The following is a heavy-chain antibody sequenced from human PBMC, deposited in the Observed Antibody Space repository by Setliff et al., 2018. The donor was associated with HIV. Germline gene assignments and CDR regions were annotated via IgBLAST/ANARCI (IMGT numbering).Heavy chain of an antibody. V-gene: IGHV3-73*01. Sequence: GGSLRLSCAASGFTFSGYWMSWVRQAPGKGLEWVGRIRSKANNYATTYAASVKGRFTIFRDDSKNTAYLQMNSLKIEDTAVYYCTRHQYDFWSGYDYYYYMDVWGKGTTVTVSS. CDR3: TRHQYDFWSGYDYYYYMDV. CDR2: IRSKANNYAT. CDR1: GFTFSGYW. J-gene: IGHJ6*03. D-gene: IGHD3-3*01.